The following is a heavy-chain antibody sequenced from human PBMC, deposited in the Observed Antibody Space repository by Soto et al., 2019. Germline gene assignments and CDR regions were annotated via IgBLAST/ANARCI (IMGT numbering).Heavy chain of an antibody. CDR3: AKDSSSSWYRWFDP. D-gene: IGHD6-13*01. J-gene: IGHJ5*02. Sequence: DVQLLESGGGLVHPGGSLRLSCAASGFNFNKFAMIWVRQAPGKGQEWVSGITGSGGTIEYADSVKGRFTISRDNSKNTLYLQMNSLRAEDTAVYYCAKDSSSSWYRWFDPWGQGTLVTVSS. CDR1: GFNFNKFA. V-gene: IGHV3-23*01. CDR2: ITGSGGTI.